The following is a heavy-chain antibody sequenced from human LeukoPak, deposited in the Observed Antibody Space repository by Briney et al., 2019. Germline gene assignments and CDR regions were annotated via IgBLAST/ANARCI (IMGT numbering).Heavy chain of an antibody. Sequence: ASVKVSCKASGYTFINYYMHWVRQAPGQGLEWMGIINPSGGSTAYAQNFQGRVTMTRDTSSSTVYMELNSLRSEDTAVYYCATRGHCSGGSCYVAFDVWGQGTMVTVSS. V-gene: IGHV1-46*01. CDR2: INPSGGST. J-gene: IGHJ3*01. CDR3: ATRGHCSGGSCYVAFDV. CDR1: GYTFINYY. D-gene: IGHD2-15*01.